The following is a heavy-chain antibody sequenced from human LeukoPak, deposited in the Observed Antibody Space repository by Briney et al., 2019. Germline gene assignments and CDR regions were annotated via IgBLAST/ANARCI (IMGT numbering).Heavy chain of an antibody. CDR3: ARPHRSSWFSFDY. J-gene: IGHJ4*02. V-gene: IGHV1-8*01. D-gene: IGHD6-13*01. CDR2: MKPNSAKT. CDR1: GYTFSHYD. Sequence: ASVKVSCKASGYTFSHYDINWVRQAPGQGPEWIGWMKPNSAKTGYAQKFQGRVTMTHNTSINTAYMELSSLTSEDTAVYYCARPHRSSWFSFDYWGQGSLVTVSS.